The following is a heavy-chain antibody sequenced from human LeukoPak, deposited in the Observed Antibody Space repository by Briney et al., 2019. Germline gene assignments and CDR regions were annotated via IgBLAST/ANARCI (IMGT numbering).Heavy chain of an antibody. D-gene: IGHD6-19*01. CDR3: ARGLGIAVADIGEAFDI. CDR2: IYSGGST. V-gene: IGHV3-66*02. Sequence: PGGTLRLSCAASGFTVSSNYMSWVRQAPGKGLEWVSVIYSGGSTYYAASVKGRFTISRDNSKNTLYLQMNSLRAEDTAVYHCARGLGIAVADIGEAFDIWGQGTMVTVSS. CDR1: GFTVSSNY. J-gene: IGHJ3*02.